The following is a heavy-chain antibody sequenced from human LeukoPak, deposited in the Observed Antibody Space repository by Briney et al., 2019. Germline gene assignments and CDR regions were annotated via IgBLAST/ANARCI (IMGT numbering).Heavy chain of an antibody. D-gene: IGHD6-19*01. CDR3: TTDSSGCSN. Sequence: GGSLRLSCVASGFTVSNAWMSWVRQAPGKGLEWVGRIKSKTDGGTTDYAAPIKGRFTISRDDSKNPLYLQINSQKTEDTAVYCCTTDSSGCSNWGQGTLVTVSS. CDR1: GFTVSNAW. CDR2: IKSKTDGGTT. J-gene: IGHJ4*02. V-gene: IGHV3-15*01.